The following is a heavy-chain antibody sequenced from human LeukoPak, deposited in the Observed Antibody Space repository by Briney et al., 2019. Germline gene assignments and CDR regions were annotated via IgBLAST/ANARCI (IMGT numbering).Heavy chain of an antibody. V-gene: IGHV3-48*03. Sequence: PGGSPRVSCAASGFTFSSYEMNWVRQAPGKGLEWVSYISSSGSTIYYADSVKGRFTISRDNAKNSLYLQMNSLRAEDTAVYYCAREDGDYDIDYWGQGTLVTVSS. CDR2: ISSSGSTI. J-gene: IGHJ4*02. D-gene: IGHD4-17*01. CDR1: GFTFSSYE. CDR3: AREDGDYDIDY.